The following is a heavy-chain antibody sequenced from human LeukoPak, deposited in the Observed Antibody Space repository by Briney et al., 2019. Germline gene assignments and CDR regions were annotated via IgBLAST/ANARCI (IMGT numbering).Heavy chain of an antibody. D-gene: IGHD1-26*01. V-gene: IGHV3-7*01. CDR1: GFTFGKYW. Sequence: GGSLRLSCVASGFTFGKYWMSWVRQAPGKGLEWVANIKLDGSEKNYVDSVKGRFTISRDNTKNSLYLQMNSLRAEDTAVYYCASGTIVGARGADNWGQGTLVTVSS. CDR3: ASGTIVGARGADN. CDR2: IKLDGSEK. J-gene: IGHJ4*02.